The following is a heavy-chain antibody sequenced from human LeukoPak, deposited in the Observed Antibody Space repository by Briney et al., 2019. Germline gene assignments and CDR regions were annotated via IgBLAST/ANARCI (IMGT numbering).Heavy chain of an antibody. CDR1: GGSISSGGYS. D-gene: IGHD6-19*01. J-gene: IGHJ4*02. V-gene: IGHV4-30-2*01. CDR2: TYHSGST. CDR3: ARFKRAGGWSYFDY. Sequence: SETLSLTCAVSGGSISSGGYSWSWIRQPSGKGLEWIGYTYHSGSTYYNPSLKSRVTISVDRSKNQFSLKLSSATAADTAVYYCARFKRAGGWSYFDYWGQGTLVTVSS.